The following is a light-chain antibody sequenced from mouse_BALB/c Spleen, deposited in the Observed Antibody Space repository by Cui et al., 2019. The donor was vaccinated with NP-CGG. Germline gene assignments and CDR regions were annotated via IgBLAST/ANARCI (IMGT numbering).Light chain of an antibody. CDR2: GTN. V-gene: IGLV1*01. CDR1: TGAVTTSNY. Sequence: QAVLTQESARTTSPGETVTLTCRSSTGAVTTSNYANWVQEKPDHLFTGLIGGTNNRAPGVPARFSGSLIGDKAVLTITGAQTEDEAIYFCALWYSNHWVFGGGTKLTVL. CDR3: ALWYSNHWV. J-gene: IGLJ1*01.